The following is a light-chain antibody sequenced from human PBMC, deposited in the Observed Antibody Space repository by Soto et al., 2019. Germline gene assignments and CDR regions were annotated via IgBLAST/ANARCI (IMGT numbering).Light chain of an antibody. Sequence: IVLTHSPATLSLSPWERATLSFRSSQSINNNLAWYQQKPGQAPRLLVYHTSTRATGIPARFSGSGSGTEFTLTISSLQSEDFAVYYCQQYNHWPPITFGQGTRLEIK. J-gene: IGKJ5*01. CDR1: QSINNN. V-gene: IGKV3D-15*01. CDR2: HTS. CDR3: QQYNHWPPIT.